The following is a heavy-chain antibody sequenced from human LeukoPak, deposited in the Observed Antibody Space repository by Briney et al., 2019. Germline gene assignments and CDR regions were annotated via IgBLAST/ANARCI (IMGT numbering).Heavy chain of an antibody. CDR2: MKPDGRET. Sequence: GGPLSLSCAARGFPLSRFWMTWLRQAPGEGVEGVANMKPDGRETYYLDSVKGRFTISRDNAKNQLYLQMNSLRAEDTAVYYCARAPSDISPDDYWGQGTLVTVSS. V-gene: IGHV3-7*01. CDR3: ARAPSDISPDDY. CDR1: GFPLSRFW. J-gene: IGHJ4*02. D-gene: IGHD5-12*01.